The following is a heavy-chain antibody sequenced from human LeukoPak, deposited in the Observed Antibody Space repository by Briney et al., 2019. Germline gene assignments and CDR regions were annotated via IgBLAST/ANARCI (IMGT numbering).Heavy chain of an antibody. CDR3: ASGYCSGGSCYSLLSY. CDR1: GGTFSSYA. CDR2: IIPIFGTA. J-gene: IGHJ4*02. V-gene: IGHV1-69*05. D-gene: IGHD2-15*01. Sequence: EASVKVSCKASGGTFSSYAISWVRQAPGQGLEWMGGIIPIFGTANYAQKFQGRVTITTDESTSTAYMELSSLRSEDTAVYYCASGYCSGGSCYSLLSYWGQGTLVTVSS.